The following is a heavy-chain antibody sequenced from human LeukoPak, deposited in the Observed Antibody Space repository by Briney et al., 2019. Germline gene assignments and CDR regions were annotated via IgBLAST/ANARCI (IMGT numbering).Heavy chain of an antibody. D-gene: IGHD5-18*01. V-gene: IGHV4-4*02. J-gene: IGHJ4*02. Sequence: SGTLSLTCAVSGGSISSSNWWSWVRQPPGKGLEWIGEIYHSGSTNYNPSLKGRVTISVDKSKNQFSLKLSSVTAADTAVYYCSRLNVDTAIEFDYWGQGTLVTVSS. CDR3: SRLNVDTAIEFDY. CDR2: IYHSGST. CDR1: GGSISSSNW.